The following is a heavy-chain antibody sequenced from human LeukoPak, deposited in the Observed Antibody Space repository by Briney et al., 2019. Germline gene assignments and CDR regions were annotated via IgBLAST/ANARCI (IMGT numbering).Heavy chain of an antibody. D-gene: IGHD2-8*01. CDR3: ARARGWPTGYCTNGVCYPYYFDY. CDR2: IYTSGST. V-gene: IGHV4-4*07. J-gene: IGHJ4*02. CDR1: GGSISSYY. Sequence: SETLSLTCTVSGGSISSYYWSWIRQPAGKGLEWIGRIYTSGSTYYNPSLKSRVTISVDTSKNQFSLKLSSVTAADTAVYYCARARGWPTGYCTNGVCYPYYFDYWGQGTLVTVSS.